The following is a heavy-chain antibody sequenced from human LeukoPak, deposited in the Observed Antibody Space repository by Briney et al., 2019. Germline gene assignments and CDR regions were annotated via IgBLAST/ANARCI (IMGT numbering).Heavy chain of an antibody. D-gene: IGHD3-10*01. J-gene: IGHJ4*02. CDR3: AKDRGRGKYYGSGSYNPFDY. CDR2: ISTSASET. CDR1: GFTFSSYS. Sequence: GGSLRLSCAASGFTFSSYSMHWVRQAPGKGLEWVSAISTSASETHYADSVKGRFTISRDNSKNTLYLQMNSLRAEDTAVYYCAKDRGRGKYYGSGSYNPFDYWGQGTLVTVSS. V-gene: IGHV3-23*01.